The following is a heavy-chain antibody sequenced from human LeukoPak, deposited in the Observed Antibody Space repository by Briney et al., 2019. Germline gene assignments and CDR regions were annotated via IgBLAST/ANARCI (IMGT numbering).Heavy chain of an antibody. CDR1: GVSISSYY. D-gene: IGHD5-18*01. Sequence: SETLSLTCTVSGVSISSYYWSWIRQPPGKRLEWIGNIYYSGSTNYNPSLKSRVTISVDTSTNQLFLKLSSVTAADTAVYYCARGWDTGYSYYGMDVWGPGTTVTVSS. J-gene: IGHJ6*02. CDR2: IYYSGST. V-gene: IGHV4-59*01. CDR3: ARGWDTGYSYYGMDV.